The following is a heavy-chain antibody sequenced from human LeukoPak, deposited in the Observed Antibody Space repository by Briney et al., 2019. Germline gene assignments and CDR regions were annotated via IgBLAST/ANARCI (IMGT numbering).Heavy chain of an antibody. CDR1: GFTFDDYG. D-gene: IGHD6-13*01. J-gene: IGHJ4*02. V-gene: IGHV3-20*04. CDR3: AKMYSSSWYYRPYFDY. Sequence: PGGSLRLSCAASGFTFDDYGMSWVRQAPGKGLEWVSGINWNGGSTGYADSVKGRFTISRDNAKNSLYLQMNSLRAEDTAVYYCAKMYSSSWYYRPYFDYWGQGTLVTVSS. CDR2: INWNGGST.